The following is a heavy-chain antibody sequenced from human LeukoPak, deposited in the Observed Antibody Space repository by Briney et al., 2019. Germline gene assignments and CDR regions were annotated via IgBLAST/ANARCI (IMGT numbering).Heavy chain of an antibody. D-gene: IGHD3-22*01. V-gene: IGHV3-23*01. CDR2: ISGGGGST. Sequence: GGSLRLSCAAFGLTFSGYGMTWVRQAPGKGLEGVSSISGGGGSTYYADSVKGRFTISRDNSKNTLYLQMKSLRAEDTAVYYCARDSDDSSGYYGLGVAFDIWGQGTMVTVSS. J-gene: IGHJ3*02. CDR3: ARDSDDSSGYYGLGVAFDI. CDR1: GLTFSGYG.